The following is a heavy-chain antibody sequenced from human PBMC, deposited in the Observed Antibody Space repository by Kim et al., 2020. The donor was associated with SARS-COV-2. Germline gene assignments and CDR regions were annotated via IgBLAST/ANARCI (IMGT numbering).Heavy chain of an antibody. Sequence: ASVKVSYKASGYTFTSYGISWVRQATGQGLEWMGWISAYNGNTNYAQKLQGRVTMTTDTATSTAYMELRSLRSDDTAVYYCASSKGTLGQPGGGRAFDIWGQGTMVTVSS. V-gene: IGHV1-18*01. CDR2: ISAYNGNT. CDR1: GYTFTSYG. CDR3: ASSKGTLGQPGGGRAFDI. D-gene: IGHD2-15*01. J-gene: IGHJ3*02.